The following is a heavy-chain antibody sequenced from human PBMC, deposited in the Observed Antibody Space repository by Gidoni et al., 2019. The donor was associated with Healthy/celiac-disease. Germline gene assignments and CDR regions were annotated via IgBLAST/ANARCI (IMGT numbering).Heavy chain of an antibody. CDR2: ISWNSGSI. Sequence: EVQLVESGGGLVQPGRSLRLSCAASGFTFDDYAMHWVRQAPGKGLEWVSGISWNSGSIGYADSVKGRFTISRDNAKNSLYLQMNSLRAEDTALYYCAKEGSYYNVDYYYGMDVWGQGTTVTVSS. D-gene: IGHD3-10*01. CDR1: GFTFDDYA. CDR3: AKEGSYYNVDYYYGMDV. V-gene: IGHV3-9*01. J-gene: IGHJ6*02.